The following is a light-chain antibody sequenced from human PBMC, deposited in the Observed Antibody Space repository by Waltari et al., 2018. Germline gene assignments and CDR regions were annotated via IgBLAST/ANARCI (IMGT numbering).Light chain of an antibody. V-gene: IGLV3-1*01. Sequence: SFELTQPPSVSVSPGQTASITCSGDELGDKYVCWYQQKPGQSPVLVIYKDTKRPSGIHVRFSGSNSGNTATLTISGTQAFDEADYYCQAWDSRTAVFGTGTKITVL. J-gene: IGLJ1*01. CDR2: KDT. CDR3: QAWDSRTAV. CDR1: ELGDKY.